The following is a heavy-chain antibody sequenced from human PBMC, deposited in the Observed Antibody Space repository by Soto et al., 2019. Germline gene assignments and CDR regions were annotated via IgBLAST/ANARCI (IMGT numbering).Heavy chain of an antibody. J-gene: IGHJ6*02. Sequence: ASVKVSCKASGGTFSSYAISWVRQAPGQGLEWMGGIIPIFGTANYAQKFQGRVTITADESTSTAYMELSSLRSEDTAVYYCARGHSGSYYYYGMDVWGQGTTVTVSS. CDR1: GGTFSSYA. CDR2: IIPIFGTA. CDR3: ARGHSGSYYYYGMDV. D-gene: IGHD1-26*01. V-gene: IGHV1-69*13.